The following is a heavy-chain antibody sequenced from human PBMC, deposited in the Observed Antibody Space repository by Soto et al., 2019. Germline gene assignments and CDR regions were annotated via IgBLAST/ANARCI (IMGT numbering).Heavy chain of an antibody. CDR1: GFSFRSYW. D-gene: IGHD3-9*01. Sequence: EVQLVESGVDLVQSGGSLGLSCAASGFSFRSYWMHWVRQAPGKGLVWVARISSDGSTTTYADSASGRFIISRDNDANILYLQMRSLRAEDTAVYYCAREYYGVLTGYYNDFWGQGTLVTVSS. J-gene: IGHJ4*02. CDR2: ISSDGSTT. CDR3: AREYYGVLTGYYNDF. V-gene: IGHV3-74*01.